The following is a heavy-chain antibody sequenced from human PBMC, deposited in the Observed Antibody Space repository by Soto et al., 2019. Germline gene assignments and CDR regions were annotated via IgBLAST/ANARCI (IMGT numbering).Heavy chain of an antibody. V-gene: IGHV1-69*13. J-gene: IGHJ6*02. Sequence: SVKVSCKASRGTFSSYAISWVRQAPGQGLEWMGGIIPIFGTANYAQKFQGRVTITADESTSTAYMELSSLRSEDTAVYYCARDRIAAHILYYGMDVRGQGTTVTGSS. D-gene: IGHD6-6*01. CDR2: IIPIFGTA. CDR1: RGTFSSYA. CDR3: ARDRIAAHILYYGMDV.